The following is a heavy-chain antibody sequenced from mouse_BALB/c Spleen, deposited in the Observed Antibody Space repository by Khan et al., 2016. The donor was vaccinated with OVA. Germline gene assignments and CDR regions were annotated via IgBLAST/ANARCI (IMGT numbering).Heavy chain of an antibody. Sequence: QVQLKQSGPGLVAPSQSLFITCTVSGFSLTSYGVSWVRQPPGKGLEWLGVIWGDGNTNFHSALRSRLSISKDNSKSQVFLKLNSLQTDDTATYYCAKDRGYYAVDYWGQGTSVTVSS. CDR2: IWGDGNT. CDR1: GFSLTSYG. V-gene: IGHV2-3*01. J-gene: IGHJ4*01. CDR3: AKDRGYYAVDY.